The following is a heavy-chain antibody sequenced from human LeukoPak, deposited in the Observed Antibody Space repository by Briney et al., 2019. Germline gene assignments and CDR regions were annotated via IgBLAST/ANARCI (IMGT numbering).Heavy chain of an antibody. Sequence: SETLSLTCTVSGGSISSRGYYWGWIRQPPGKGLEWIGHIYYSGSTYYNPSLKSRVTISVDTSKNQFSLKLSSVTAADTAVYYCARRLCGGDCYSTFSYWGQGTLVTVSS. V-gene: IGHV4-39*01. D-gene: IGHD2-21*02. CDR1: GGSISSRGYY. CDR3: ARRLCGGDCYSTFSY. CDR2: IYYSGST. J-gene: IGHJ4*02.